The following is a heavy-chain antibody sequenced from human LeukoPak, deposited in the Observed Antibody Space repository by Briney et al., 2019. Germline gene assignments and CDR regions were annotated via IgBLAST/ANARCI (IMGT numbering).Heavy chain of an antibody. D-gene: IGHD6-13*01. J-gene: IGHJ4*02. CDR1: GFIFNDYA. V-gene: IGHV3-43*01. Sequence: GGSLRLSCAASGFIFNDYAMHWVRQAPGKGLEWVSLISWDGGSTYYADSVKGRFTISRDNSKNSLYLQMNSLRTEDAALYYCAKEFGAAGKPGAAGFDYWGQGTLVTVSS. CDR3: AKEFGAAGKPGAAGFDY. CDR2: ISWDGGST.